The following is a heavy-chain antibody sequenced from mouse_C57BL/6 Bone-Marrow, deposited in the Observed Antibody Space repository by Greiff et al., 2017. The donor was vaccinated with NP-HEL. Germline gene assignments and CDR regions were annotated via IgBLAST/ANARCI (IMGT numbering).Heavy chain of an antibody. Sequence: VQGVESGAELARPGASVKLSCKASGYTFTSYGISWVKQRTGQGLEWIGEIYPRSGNTYYNEKFKGKATLTADKSSSTAYMELRSLTSEDSAVYFCARLGDGYYGNYWGQGTTLTVSS. V-gene: IGHV1-81*01. CDR3: ARLGDGYYGNY. J-gene: IGHJ2*01. D-gene: IGHD2-3*01. CDR2: IYPRSGNT. CDR1: GYTFTSYG.